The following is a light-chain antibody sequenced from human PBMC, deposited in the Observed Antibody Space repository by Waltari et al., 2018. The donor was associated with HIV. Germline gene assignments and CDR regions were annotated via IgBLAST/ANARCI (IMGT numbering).Light chain of an antibody. CDR3: CSYAGSYTLV. V-gene: IGLV2-11*01. Sequence: QSALTQPRSVSGSPGQSVTISCTGTSSDVGGYKYVSWYQQHPGKAPKLMIYDVSKRPSWVPDRCSGSKSGNTASLTISGLQAEDEADYYCCSYAGSYTLVFGGGTKLTVL. J-gene: IGLJ3*02. CDR2: DVS. CDR1: SSDVGGYKY.